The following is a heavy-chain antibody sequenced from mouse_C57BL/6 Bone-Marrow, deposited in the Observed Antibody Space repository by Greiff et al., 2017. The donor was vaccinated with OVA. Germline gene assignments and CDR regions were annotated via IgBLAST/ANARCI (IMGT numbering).Heavy chain of an antibody. J-gene: IGHJ4*01. V-gene: IGHV1-78*01. CDR1: GYTFTDHT. D-gene: IGHD1-1*01. CDR3: ASYYGSSYFFYAMDY. Sequence: VQLVESDAELVKPGASVKISCKVSGYTFTDHTIHWMKQRPEQGLEWIGYIYPRDGSTKYNEKFKGKATLTADKSSSTAYMQLNSLTSEDSAVYFCASYYGSSYFFYAMDYWGQGTSVTVSS. CDR2: IYPRDGST.